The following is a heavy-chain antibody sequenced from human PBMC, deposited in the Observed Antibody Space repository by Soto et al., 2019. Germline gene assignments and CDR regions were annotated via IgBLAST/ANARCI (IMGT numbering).Heavy chain of an antibody. CDR1: GGSFSGYY. J-gene: IGHJ4*02. CDR2: ISHSGST. CDR3: ARGAYVFGSGSDYHRLAGAH. Sequence: QVRLQQWGAGLLKPSETLSLTCAVHGGSFSGYYWGWIRQSPGKGLEWIGEISHSGSTIYTPSLERRGAISLDTYKVQFSLRLTSVTPADTAVYYCARGAYVFGSGSDYHRLAGAHWGQGVLVTVSS. D-gene: IGHD3-10*01. V-gene: IGHV4-34*02.